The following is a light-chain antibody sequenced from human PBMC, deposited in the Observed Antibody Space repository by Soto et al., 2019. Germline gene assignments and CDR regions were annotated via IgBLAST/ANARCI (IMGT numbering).Light chain of an antibody. Sequence: QSVLAQPASVSGSPGQSITISCTGTTNDVGGYNAVSWYQQHPGKAPKLIFSEVSDRPSGVSNRFSGSKSGNTASLTISGLRPDDEGDYYCSSYTGSTTLVLFGGGIKLTVL. CDR2: EVS. V-gene: IGLV2-14*01. CDR3: SSYTGSTTLVL. CDR1: TNDVGGYNA. J-gene: IGLJ2*01.